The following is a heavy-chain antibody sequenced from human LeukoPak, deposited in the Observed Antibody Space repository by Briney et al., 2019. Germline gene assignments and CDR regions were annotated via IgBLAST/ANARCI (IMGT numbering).Heavy chain of an antibody. D-gene: IGHD6-19*01. CDR1: GGSISSGYY. J-gene: IGHJ3*01. V-gene: IGHV4-38-2*02. Sequence: PSETLSLTCTVSGGSISSGYYWGWIRQPPGKGLEWIGSIYHSGSTYYNPSLKSRVTISVDTSKNQFSLKLSSVTAADTAVYYCARDWKSLVAGTYTYPGGWGQGTMVTVSS. CDR2: IYHSGST. CDR3: ARDWKSLVAGTYTYPGG.